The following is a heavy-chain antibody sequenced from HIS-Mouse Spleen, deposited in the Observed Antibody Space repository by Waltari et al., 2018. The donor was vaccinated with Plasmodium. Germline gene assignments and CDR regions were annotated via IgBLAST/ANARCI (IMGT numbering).Heavy chain of an antibody. CDR2: IYHSGST. V-gene: IGHV4-38-2*02. J-gene: IGHJ4*02. CDR1: GYSISSGYY. D-gene: IGHD6-13*01. CDR3: AGDLYYSSSWYFDY. Sequence: QVQLQESGPGLVKPSETLSLTCTVSGYSISSGYYWGWIRQPPGKGLEWIGSIYHSGSTYYNPSLKSRVTISVDTSKNQFSLKLSSVTAADTAVYYCAGDLYYSSSWYFDYWGQGTLVTVSS.